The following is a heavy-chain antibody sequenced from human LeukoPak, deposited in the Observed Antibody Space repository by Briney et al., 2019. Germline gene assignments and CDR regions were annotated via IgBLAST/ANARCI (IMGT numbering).Heavy chain of an antibody. Sequence: GSVRVSCMASGYTFISYGISWVRQAPGQGVEWMACISDHNGNTDYPQTLQSRVTMTTDTSTSTAYMELRSLRSDDTAVYYCARVGIQLWLLDYWGQGTLVTVSA. D-gene: IGHD5-18*01. CDR2: ISDHNGNT. CDR1: GYTFISYG. CDR3: ARVGIQLWLLDY. V-gene: IGHV1-18*01. J-gene: IGHJ4*02.